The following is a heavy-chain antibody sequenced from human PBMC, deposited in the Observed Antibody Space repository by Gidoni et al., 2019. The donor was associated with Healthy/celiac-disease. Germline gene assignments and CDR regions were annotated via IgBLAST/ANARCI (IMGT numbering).Heavy chain of an antibody. CDR2: ISYDGSNK. CDR3: ARDPRPRWKLLRGGMDV. CDR1: GFTFSSYA. Sequence: QVQLVESGGGVVQPGRSLRLSCAASGFTFSSYAMHWVRQAPGKGLEWVAVISYDGSNKYYADSVKGRFTISRDNSKNTLYLQMNSLRAEDTAVYYCARDPRPRWKLLRGGMDVWGQGTTVTVSS. D-gene: IGHD1-26*01. V-gene: IGHV3-30*01. J-gene: IGHJ6*02.